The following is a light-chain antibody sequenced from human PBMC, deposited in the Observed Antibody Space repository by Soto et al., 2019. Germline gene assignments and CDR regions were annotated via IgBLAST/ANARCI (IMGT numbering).Light chain of an antibody. CDR3: QQLNSYMLT. CDR2: AAS. CDR1: QGISSY. J-gene: IGKJ4*01. V-gene: IGKV1-9*01. Sequence: DLQLTQSPSSLSASVGDRVTITCRASQGISSYLTWYQQKPGKAPKLLIYAASTLHSGVPSKFSGRGSGTDFTLTISILQPECFATYYWQQLNSYMLTFGGGTKVDNK.